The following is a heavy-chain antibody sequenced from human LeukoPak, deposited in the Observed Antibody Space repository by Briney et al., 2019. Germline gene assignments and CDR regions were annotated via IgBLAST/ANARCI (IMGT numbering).Heavy chain of an antibody. CDR1: GGSISSGGYY. J-gene: IGHJ4*02. CDR2: IYYSGST. V-gene: IGHV4-31*03. CDR3: ARDRSSGWFDY. Sequence: SQTLSLTCTVSGGSISSGGYYYTWIRQHPGKGLEYIGYIYYSGSTYYNPSLKSRVAMSVDTSKSQFSLKLSSVTAADTTVYYCARDRSSGWFDYWGQGTLVTVSS. D-gene: IGHD6-19*01.